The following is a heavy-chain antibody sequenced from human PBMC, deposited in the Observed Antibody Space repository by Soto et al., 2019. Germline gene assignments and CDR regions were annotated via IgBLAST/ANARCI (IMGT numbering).Heavy chain of an antibody. V-gene: IGHV3-23*01. CDR3: TKGGAVVRSDGKWFNLEY. CDR1: GFTFSNFS. J-gene: IGHJ4*02. CDR2: VGGVTRST. D-gene: IGHD3-22*01. Sequence: VGSLRLSCAASGFTFSNFSISWARQAPGNGLEWVSGVGGVTRSTYYAASVKGRFTISRDDSKSTLYLQMNSLRAEDTAVYYCTKGGAVVRSDGKWFNLEYWGQGALVTVSS.